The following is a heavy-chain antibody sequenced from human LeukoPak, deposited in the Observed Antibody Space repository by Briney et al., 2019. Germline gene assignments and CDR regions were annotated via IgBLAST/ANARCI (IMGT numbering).Heavy chain of an antibody. D-gene: IGHD4-11*01. Sequence: GGALRLSRVASGFSHSSYWMSWVRQARGKGREWVANIEQDGSESNYRGSVNGPFTISRDNANNSRYLQMNSLRAEDTAVYYGAKDSYSKVDNWGQGTLVTVSS. CDR3: AKDSYSKVDN. V-gene: IGHV3-7*05. CDR1: GFSHSSYW. CDR2: IEQDGSES. J-gene: IGHJ4*02.